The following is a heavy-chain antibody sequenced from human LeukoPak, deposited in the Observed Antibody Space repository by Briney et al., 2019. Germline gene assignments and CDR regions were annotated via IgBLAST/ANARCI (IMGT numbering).Heavy chain of an antibody. CDR3: ARVAKLGSSGWYGRYFDY. J-gene: IGHJ4*02. CDR1: GGSISSSKW. D-gene: IGHD6-19*01. Sequence: SETLSLTCAVSGGSISSSKWWSWVRQPPGKGLEWIGEIYHSGSTNYNPSLKSRVTISVDTSKNQFSLKLSSVTAADTAVYYCARVAKLGSSGWYGRYFDYWGQGTLVTVSS. V-gene: IGHV4-4*02. CDR2: IYHSGST.